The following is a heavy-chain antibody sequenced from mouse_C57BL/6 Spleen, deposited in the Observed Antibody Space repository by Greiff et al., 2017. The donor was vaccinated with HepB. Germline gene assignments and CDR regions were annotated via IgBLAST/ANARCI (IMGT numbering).Heavy chain of an antibody. CDR1: GFNIKNTY. CDR2: IDPANGNT. J-gene: IGHJ2*01. CDR3: ARTTMIRGYYFDY. D-gene: IGHD2-4*01. V-gene: IGHV14-3*01. Sequence: EVKLQESVAELVRPGASVKLSCTASGFNIKNTYMHWVKQRPEQGLEWIGRIDPANGNTKYAPKFQGKATITADTSSNTAYLQLSSLTSEDTAIYYCARTTMIRGYYFDYWGQGTTLTVSS.